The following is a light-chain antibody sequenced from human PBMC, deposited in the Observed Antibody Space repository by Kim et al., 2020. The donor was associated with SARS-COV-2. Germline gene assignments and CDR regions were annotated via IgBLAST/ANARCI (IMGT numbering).Light chain of an antibody. J-gene: IGKJ2*01. V-gene: IGKV1-39*01. CDR3: QQSYSTPYT. CDR1: QSISNS. CDR2: GAS. Sequence: ASVGDRVTITCRSSQSISNSLNWFQQRPGEAPNLLIYGASTLRSGFPSRFSGSGSGTDFTLTISSLQPEDFATYFCQQSYSTPYTFAQGTKVDIK.